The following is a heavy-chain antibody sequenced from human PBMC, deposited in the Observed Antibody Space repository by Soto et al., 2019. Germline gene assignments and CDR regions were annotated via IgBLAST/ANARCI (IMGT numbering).Heavy chain of an antibody. CDR2: IYWDDDK. CDR1: RFEHSTTGVA. J-gene: IGHJ4*02. D-gene: IGHD5-12*01. Sequence: QITLKESGPTLVRPTQTLPVTCTFSRFEHSTTGVAVAWIRQPPGEALEWLALIYWDDDKRYNSSLKSRLTITKDTSRDQVVLAMTNMDPMDTATYFCAHSQRGPRDFWGPGILVTVSS. V-gene: IGHV2-5*02. CDR3: AHSQRGPRDF.